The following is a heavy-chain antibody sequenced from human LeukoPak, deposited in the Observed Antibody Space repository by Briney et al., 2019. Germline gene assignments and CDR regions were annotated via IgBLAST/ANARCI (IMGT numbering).Heavy chain of an antibody. Sequence: GASVKVSCKASGYTFTGYYMHWVRQAPGQGLEWMGWISAYNGNTNYAQKLQGRVTMTTDTSTSTAYMELRSLRSDDTAVYYCARDTPWGNCGGDCYRFDYWGQGTLVTVSS. CDR2: ISAYNGNT. D-gene: IGHD2-21*02. J-gene: IGHJ4*02. V-gene: IGHV1-18*04. CDR1: GYTFTGYY. CDR3: ARDTPWGNCGGDCYRFDY.